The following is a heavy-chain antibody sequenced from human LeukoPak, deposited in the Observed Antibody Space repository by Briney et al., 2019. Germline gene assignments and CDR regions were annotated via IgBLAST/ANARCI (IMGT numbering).Heavy chain of an antibody. CDR1: GGSISSSSYY. CDR3: ARVHIGDLDAFDI. Sequence: SETLSLTCTVSGGSISSSSYYWGWIRQPPGKGLEWIGSIYYSGSTYYNPSLKSRVTISVDTSKNQFSLKLSSVTAADTAVYYCARVHIGDLDAFDIWGQGTMVTVSS. D-gene: IGHD5-12*01. V-gene: IGHV4-39*07. CDR2: IYYSGST. J-gene: IGHJ3*02.